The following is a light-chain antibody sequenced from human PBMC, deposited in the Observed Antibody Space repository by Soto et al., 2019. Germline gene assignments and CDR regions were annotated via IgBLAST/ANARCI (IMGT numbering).Light chain of an antibody. CDR3: ATWDSSLIAGV. Sequence: QSVLTQPPSVSAAPRQKVTISCSGSNSNIGNNFVSWYQHLPGTAPKLLIYDNDKRPSGIPDRFSGTKPGTSATLDITGLQTGDEAHYYCATWDSSLIAGVFGGGTELTVL. CDR1: NSNIGNNF. CDR2: DND. J-gene: IGLJ3*02. V-gene: IGLV1-51*01.